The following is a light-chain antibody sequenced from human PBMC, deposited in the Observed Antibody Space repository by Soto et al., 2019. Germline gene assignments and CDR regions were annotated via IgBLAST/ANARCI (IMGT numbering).Light chain of an antibody. Sequence: EIVMTQSPATLSVSPGERATLSCRASQNIYSNLAWYQQKPGQAPRLLIYGASTRATGIPASFSGSGSGTEFTLTISSLQSEDFALYYCQQYGGSPPYTFGQGTKLEIK. CDR1: QNIYSN. V-gene: IGKV3-15*01. CDR2: GAS. J-gene: IGKJ2*01. CDR3: QQYGGSPPYT.